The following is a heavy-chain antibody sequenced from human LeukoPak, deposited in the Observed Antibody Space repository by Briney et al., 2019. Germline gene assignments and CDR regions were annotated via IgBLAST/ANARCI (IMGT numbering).Heavy chain of an antibody. Sequence: SETLSLTCTVSGGSISSSSYYWGWIRQPPGKGLEWIGSIYYSGSTYYNPSLKSRVTISVATSKNQYSLKLSSVTAADTAVYYCAGPRAGYYGAYYMDVWGKGTTVTVSS. V-gene: IGHV4-39*01. D-gene: IGHD3-10*01. CDR3: AGPRAGYYGAYYMDV. CDR1: GGSISSSSYY. CDR2: IYYSGST. J-gene: IGHJ6*03.